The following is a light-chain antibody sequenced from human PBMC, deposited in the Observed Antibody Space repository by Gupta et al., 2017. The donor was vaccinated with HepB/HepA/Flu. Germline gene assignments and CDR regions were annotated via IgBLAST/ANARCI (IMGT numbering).Light chain of an antibody. CDR3: QDDNTYCI. CDR2: QAS. J-gene: IGKJ2*02. Sequence: DVQITQSPSTLSASVGDRVTSTGRASQNLPRWLAWYHQKPEKAPKLLIYQASKRERRGPSRFSGSGAWKEFAHTRSIRKTTDFEIFYCQDDNTYCIFGQGTKLEIK. CDR1: QNLPRW. V-gene: IGKV1-5*03.